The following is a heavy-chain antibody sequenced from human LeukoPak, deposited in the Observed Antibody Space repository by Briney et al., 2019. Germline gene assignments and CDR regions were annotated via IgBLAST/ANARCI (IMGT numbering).Heavy chain of an antibody. V-gene: IGHV1-24*01. CDR2: FDPEDGEA. J-gene: IGHJ4*02. CDR3: TTANRLTRDSSGYYPDS. D-gene: IGHD3-22*01. Sequence: ASVKVSCEVSGYTLTELSTHWGRQAPGKGLEWMGGFDPEDGEAISAQKFQSRVTMTEDTSTDTDYMELSSLRSEDTAVYYCTTANRLTRDSSGYYPDSWGQGTLVTVSS. CDR1: GYTLTELS.